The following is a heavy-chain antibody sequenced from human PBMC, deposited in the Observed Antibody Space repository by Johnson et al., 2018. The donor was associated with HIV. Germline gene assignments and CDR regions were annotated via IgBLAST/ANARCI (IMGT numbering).Heavy chain of an antibody. Sequence: QVQLVESGGGVVQPGRSLRLSCAASGFTFSSYAMHWVRQAPGKGLEWVSVISYDGSDKYYADSVKGRFTISRDNSKNTLFLQMNSLRAEDTAVYYCASRRDAFDIWGQGTMVTVSS. CDR3: ASRRDAFDI. CDR2: ISYDGSDK. CDR1: GFTFSSYA. V-gene: IGHV3-30*04. J-gene: IGHJ3*02.